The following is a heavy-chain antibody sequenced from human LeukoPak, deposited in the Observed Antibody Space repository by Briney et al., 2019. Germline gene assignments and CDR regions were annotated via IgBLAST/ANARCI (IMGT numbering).Heavy chain of an antibody. CDR3: VRHSQWGIIPWAFDI. Sequence: PSETLSLTCAVSGYSISNGYYWGWVRQPPGKGLEWIATIFESGSTYYSPSLKSRVAISVDTSRNQFSLKLSSVTAADTAVYFCVRHSQWGIIPWAFDIWGQGTMVTVSS. V-gene: IGHV4-38-2*01. D-gene: IGHD3-16*01. CDR1: GYSISNGYY. CDR2: IFESGST. J-gene: IGHJ3*02.